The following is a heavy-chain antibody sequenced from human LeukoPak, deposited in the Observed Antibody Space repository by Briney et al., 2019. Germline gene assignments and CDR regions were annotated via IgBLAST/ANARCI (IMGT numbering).Heavy chain of an antibody. CDR2: INHSGST. J-gene: IGHJ5*02. CDR3: ARGIVATIFRDWFDP. V-gene: IGHV4-34*01. D-gene: IGHD5-12*01. CDR1: GGSFSGYY. Sequence: KASETLSLTCAVYGGSFSGYYWSWIRQPPGKGLEWIGEINHSGSTNYNPSLKSRVTISVDTSKNQFSLELSSVTAADTAVYYCARGIVATIFRDWFDPWGQGTLVTVSS.